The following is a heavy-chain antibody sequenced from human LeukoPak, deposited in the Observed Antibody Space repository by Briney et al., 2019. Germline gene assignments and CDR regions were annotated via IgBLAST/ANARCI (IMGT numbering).Heavy chain of an antibody. Sequence: QAGGSLRLSCAASGFTFSSYSMNWVRQAPGKGLEWVAVIWYDGSSKHYVDSVKGRFTISRDNSKNTLYLQMNSLRAEDTAVYYCAAHSSSKTRFDYWGQGTLVTVSS. CDR2: IWYDGSSK. D-gene: IGHD6-6*01. CDR1: GFTFSSYS. V-gene: IGHV3-33*08. CDR3: AAHSSSKTRFDY. J-gene: IGHJ4*02.